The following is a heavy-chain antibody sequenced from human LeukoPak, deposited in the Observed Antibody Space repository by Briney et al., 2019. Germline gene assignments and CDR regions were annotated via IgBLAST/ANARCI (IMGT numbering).Heavy chain of an antibody. CDR3: ARSWNDSFDY. J-gene: IGHJ4*02. V-gene: IGHV4-30-4*01. D-gene: IGHD1-1*01. Sequence: SETLSLTCTVSGGSISSGDYYWSWIRQPPGMGLEWIGYIYYSGSTYYDPSLKSRVTISVDTSKNQFSLKLSSVTAADTAVYYCARSWNDSFDYWGQGTLVTVSS. CDR2: IYYSGST. CDR1: GGSISSGDYY.